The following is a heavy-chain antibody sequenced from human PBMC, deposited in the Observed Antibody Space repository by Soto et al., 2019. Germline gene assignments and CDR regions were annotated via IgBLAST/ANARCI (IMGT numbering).Heavy chain of an antibody. CDR2: IYYSGST. Sequence: SETLSLTCTVSGGSISSYYWSWIRQPPGKGLEWIGYIYYSGSTNYNPSLKSRVTISVDTSKNQFSLKLSSVTAADTAVYYCARASNYYDSSGYYELPAFDYWGQGTLVTVSS. CDR3: ARASNYYDSSGYYELPAFDY. J-gene: IGHJ4*02. CDR1: GGSISSYY. D-gene: IGHD3-22*01. V-gene: IGHV4-59*01.